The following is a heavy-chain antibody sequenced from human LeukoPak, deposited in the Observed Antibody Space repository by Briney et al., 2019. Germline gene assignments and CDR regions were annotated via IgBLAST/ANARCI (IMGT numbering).Heavy chain of an antibody. V-gene: IGHV4-39*01. D-gene: IGHD6-13*01. CDR2: IYYSGST. Sequence: SETLSLTCTVSGGSISSSIYYWGWIRQPPGKGLEWIGSIYYSGSTYYNPSLKSRVTISVDTSKNQFSLKLSSVTAADTAVYYCARVRSSWYGRWFDPWGQGTLVTVSS. CDR1: GGSISSSIYY. J-gene: IGHJ5*02. CDR3: ARVRSSWYGRWFDP.